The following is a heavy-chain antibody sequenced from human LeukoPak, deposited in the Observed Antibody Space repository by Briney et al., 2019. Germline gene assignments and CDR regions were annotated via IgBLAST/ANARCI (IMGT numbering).Heavy chain of an antibody. CDR1: GFTFSNAW. Sequence: GGSLRLSCAASGFTFSNAWMSWVRQAPGKGLEWVGRIKSKTDGGTTDYAAPVKGRFTISRDDSKNTLYLQMNSLRADDTAVYYCANHGVYSGSYSMDVWGQGTTVIVSS. CDR3: ANHGVYSGSYSMDV. D-gene: IGHD1-26*01. V-gene: IGHV3-15*01. CDR2: IKSKTDGGTT. J-gene: IGHJ6*02.